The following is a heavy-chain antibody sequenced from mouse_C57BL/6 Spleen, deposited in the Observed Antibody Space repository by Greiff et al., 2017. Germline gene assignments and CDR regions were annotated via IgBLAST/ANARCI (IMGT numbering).Heavy chain of an antibody. Sequence: VQLKESGPELVKPGASVKISCKASGYSFTGYYMNWVKQSPEKSLEWIGEINPSTGGTTYNQKFKAKATLTVDKSSSTAYMQLKSLTSEDSAVYYCATDGYLFAYWGQGTLVTVSA. CDR2: INPSTGGT. J-gene: IGHJ3*01. CDR3: ATDGYLFAY. D-gene: IGHD2-3*01. CDR1: GYSFTGYY. V-gene: IGHV1-42*01.